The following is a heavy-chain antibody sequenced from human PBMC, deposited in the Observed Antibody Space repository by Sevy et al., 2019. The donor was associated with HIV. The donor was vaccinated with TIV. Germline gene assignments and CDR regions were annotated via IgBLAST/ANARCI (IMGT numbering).Heavy chain of an antibody. V-gene: IGHV1-18*01. CDR1: GYTFSSYG. Sequence: ASVKVSCKASGYTFSSYGISWVRQAPGQGLEWMGWISDYNGYSNYAHKFQGRVTMSTETSTRTAYMELRSLRSDDTAVYFCAREGYYYRSGTYRPPNYYGMDVWGQGTAVTVSS. CDR2: ISDYNGYS. J-gene: IGHJ6*02. CDR3: AREGYYYRSGTYRPPNYYGMDV. D-gene: IGHD3-10*01.